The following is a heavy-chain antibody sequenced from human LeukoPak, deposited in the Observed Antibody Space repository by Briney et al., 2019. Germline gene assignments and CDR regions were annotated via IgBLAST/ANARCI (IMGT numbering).Heavy chain of an antibody. Sequence: PGGSLRLSCEASGFTFSAYAMTWVRQAPGKGLEWVSSIGSDNKPHYSESVKGRFAISRDNSKNTLFLQLHNLRVEDTALYYCARVRIAGSRGPFDFWGQGTMVTVSS. V-gene: IGHV3-23*05. CDR1: GFTFSAYA. CDR2: IGSDNKP. CDR3: ARVRIAGSRGPFDF. J-gene: IGHJ3*01. D-gene: IGHD6-13*01.